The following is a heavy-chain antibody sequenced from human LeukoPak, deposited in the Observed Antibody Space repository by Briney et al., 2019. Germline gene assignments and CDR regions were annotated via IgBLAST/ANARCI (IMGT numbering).Heavy chain of an antibody. CDR2: IYSGGST. CDR3: AKVGAAAGNYYYYGMDV. Sequence: PGGSLRLSCAASGFTVSSNYMSWVRQAPGKGLEWVSVIYSGGSTYYADSVKGRFTVSRDNPKNTLYLQMNSLRAEDTAVYYCAKVGAAAGNYYYYGMDVWGQGTTVTVSS. CDR1: GFTVSSNY. V-gene: IGHV3-53*01. D-gene: IGHD6-13*01. J-gene: IGHJ6*02.